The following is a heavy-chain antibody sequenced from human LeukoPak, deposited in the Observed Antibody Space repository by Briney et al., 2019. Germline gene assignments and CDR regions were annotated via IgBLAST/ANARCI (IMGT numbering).Heavy chain of an antibody. CDR3: ARDLAYSRLDY. D-gene: IGHD5-18*01. Sequence: GGSLRLSCAVSGLTFSSSWMDWVRQAPGKGLEWVASINPDGNKKYSADSVKGRFTISRDNAENSLYLQMNSLRVEDTTFYYCARDLAYSRLDYWGQGMLVTVSS. CDR1: GLTFSSSW. J-gene: IGHJ4*02. CDR2: INPDGNKK. V-gene: IGHV3-7*01.